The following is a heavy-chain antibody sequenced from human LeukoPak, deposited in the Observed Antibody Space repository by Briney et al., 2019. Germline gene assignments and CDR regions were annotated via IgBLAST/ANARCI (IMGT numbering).Heavy chain of an antibody. V-gene: IGHV4-31*02. CDR3: ARDAPRNYFDY. Sequence: SWIRQHPGKGLEWIGYIYYSGSTYYNPSLKSRVTISVDTSKNQFSLKLSSVTAADTAVYYCARDAPRNYFDYWGQGTLVTVSS. J-gene: IGHJ4*02. CDR2: IYYSGST.